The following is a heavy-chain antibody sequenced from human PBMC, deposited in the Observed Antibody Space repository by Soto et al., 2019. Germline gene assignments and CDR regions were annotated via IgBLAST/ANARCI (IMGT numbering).Heavy chain of an antibody. V-gene: IGHV4-39*01. CDR1: GGSISSSSYY. CDR3: ATTPPANNWFDP. J-gene: IGHJ5*02. D-gene: IGHD2-15*01. CDR2: IYYSGST. Sequence: PSETLSLTCTVSGGSISSSSYYWGWIRQPPGKGLEWIGSIYYSGSTYYNPSLKSRVTISVDTSKNQFSLKLSSVTAADTAVYYCATTPPANNWFDPWGQGTLVTVSS.